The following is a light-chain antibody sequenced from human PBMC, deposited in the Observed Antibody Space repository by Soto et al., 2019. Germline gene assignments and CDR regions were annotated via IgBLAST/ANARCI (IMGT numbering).Light chain of an antibody. Sequence: EILLTQSPGTLSLSPGERATLSCRASQSVSNTYLAWYQQKPGQAPRLLIYDASSRATGIPDRFSGSGSATDFTLTISRLEPEDFAVYYCQQYGRSPGLFTFGPGTKVDIK. J-gene: IGKJ3*01. CDR3: QQYGRSPGLFT. CDR2: DAS. V-gene: IGKV3-20*01. CDR1: QSVSNTY.